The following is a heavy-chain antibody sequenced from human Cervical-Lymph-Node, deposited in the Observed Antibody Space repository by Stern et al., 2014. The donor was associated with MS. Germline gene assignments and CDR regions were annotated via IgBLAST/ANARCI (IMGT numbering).Heavy chain of an antibody. D-gene: IGHD2-21*02. Sequence: QVQLVQSGAEVKKPGASGKVSCKASGYTFTSYYMHWVRQAPGQGLEWMGIINPTGGSTRYAQKFQGRLTMTRDTSTSTVYMELSSLRSDDTAVYYCAREVTGHRLGMMDVWGQGTTVTVSS. CDR3: AREVTGHRLGMMDV. J-gene: IGHJ6*02. V-gene: IGHV1-46*01. CDR1: GYTFTSYY. CDR2: INPTGGST.